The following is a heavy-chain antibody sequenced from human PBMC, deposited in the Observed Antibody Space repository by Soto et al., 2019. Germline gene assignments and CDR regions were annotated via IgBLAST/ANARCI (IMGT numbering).Heavy chain of an antibody. V-gene: IGHV3-7*03. J-gene: IGHJ4*02. CDR2: IKEDGSEI. CDR3: ARVVSGRDYGDSIDC. Sequence: PGGSLRLSCVASGFTFSGYLLTWVRQSPGKGLEWLANIKEDGSEIYYVDSVKGRFTTSRDNAKNSLYLQMNSLRADDTAVYYCARVVSGRDYGDSIDCWGRGTLVTVSS. D-gene: IGHD4-17*01. CDR1: GFTFSGYL.